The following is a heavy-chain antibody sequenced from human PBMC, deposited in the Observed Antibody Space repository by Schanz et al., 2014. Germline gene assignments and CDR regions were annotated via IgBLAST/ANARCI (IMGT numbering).Heavy chain of an antibody. CDR1: GFTFNNYA. V-gene: IGHV3-23*04. J-gene: IGHJ4*02. CDR3: AKELRPGTEHPRGNFDY. Sequence: VQLVESGGGLVKPGGSLRLSCAASGFTFNNYAMGWVRQAPGKGLEWVSALSAGADRIYYANSVKGRFTVTRDNSKNTLYLQMNSLIAEDTAVYYCAKELRPGTEHPRGNFDYWGQGTLVTVSS. CDR2: LSAGADRI. D-gene: IGHD6-13*01.